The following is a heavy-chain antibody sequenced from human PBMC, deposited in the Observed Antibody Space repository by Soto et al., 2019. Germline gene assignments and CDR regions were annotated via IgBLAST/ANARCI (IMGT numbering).Heavy chain of an antibody. CDR1: GFSLYARGGG. J-gene: IGHJ4*02. D-gene: IGHD3-16*01. Sequence: QISLNGSGPALVKPTQAVTLTCTFSGFSLYARGGGEGWIRQPPGKAIEWLGVVYWDDDKTYSPSLKSRLTITKDTPKNQVVLRLTKMAPVDTATYYCAHCRGGVASFWGQATLATVSS. V-gene: IGHV2-5*02. CDR2: VYWDDDK. CDR3: AHCRGGVASF.